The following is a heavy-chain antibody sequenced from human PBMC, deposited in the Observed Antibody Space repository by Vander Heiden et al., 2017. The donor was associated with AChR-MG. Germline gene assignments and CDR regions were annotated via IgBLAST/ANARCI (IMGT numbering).Heavy chain of an antibody. CDR3: ARLTRFRGVISYYYYGMDV. J-gene: IGHJ6*02. Sequence: QVQLQQWGAGLLKPSETLSLTCAVYGGPFSGYYWSWIRQPPGKGLEWIGEINHSGSTNYNPSLKSRVTISVDTSKNQFSLKLSSVTAADTAVYYCARLTRFRGVISYYYYGMDVWGQGTTVTVSS. D-gene: IGHD3-10*01. CDR1: GGPFSGYY. V-gene: IGHV4-34*01. CDR2: INHSGST.